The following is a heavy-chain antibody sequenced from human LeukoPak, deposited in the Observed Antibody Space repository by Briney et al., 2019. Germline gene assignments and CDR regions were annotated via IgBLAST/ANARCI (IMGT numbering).Heavy chain of an antibody. CDR3: ARDVVAAVGTWDY. CDR1: GASISSGAYY. J-gene: IGHJ4*02. CDR2: IYYGGST. Sequence: SETLSLTCTVSGASISSGAYYWGWIRQSPGEGLEWIGTIYYGGSTYYSPSLKSRVTMSVDTSKNQFSLKLSSVTAADTAVYYCARDVVAAVGTWDYWGQGTLVTVSS. V-gene: IGHV4-39*07. D-gene: IGHD6-13*01.